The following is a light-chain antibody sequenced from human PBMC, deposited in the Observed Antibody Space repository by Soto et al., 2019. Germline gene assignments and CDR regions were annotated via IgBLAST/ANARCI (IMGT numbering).Light chain of an antibody. CDR2: DVS. J-gene: IGLJ1*01. CDR1: SSDVGGYNY. V-gene: IGLV2-11*01. CDR3: CSYAGSYTDYV. Sequence: QSVLTQPRSVSGSPGQSVTISCTGTSSDVGGYNYVSWYQQHPGKAPKLMIYDVSKRPSGVPDRFSGSKSGNTASLTIPGLQAEDEADYYCCSYAGSYTDYVFGTGTKVTVL.